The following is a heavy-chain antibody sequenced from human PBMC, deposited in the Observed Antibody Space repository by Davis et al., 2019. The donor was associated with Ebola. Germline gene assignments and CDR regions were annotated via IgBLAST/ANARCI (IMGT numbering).Heavy chain of an antibody. J-gene: IGHJ4*02. V-gene: IGHV3-11*04. D-gene: IGHD1-7*01. CDR1: GFTFSDYY. Sequence: PGGSLRLSCAASGFTFSDYYMTWIRQAPGKGLEWVSYISSSGKTIYYADSVKGRFTISRNNPRNSLYLQMNSLRGEDTAVYYCARVWGDTGDELELDYWGQGTLVTVSS. CDR2: ISSSGKTI. CDR3: ARVWGDTGDELELDY.